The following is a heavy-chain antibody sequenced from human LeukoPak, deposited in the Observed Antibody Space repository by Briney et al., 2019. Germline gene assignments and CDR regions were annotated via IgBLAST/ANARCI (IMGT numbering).Heavy chain of an antibody. D-gene: IGHD5-12*01. V-gene: IGHV4-59*01. J-gene: IGHJ4*02. CDR1: GGSISPYY. CDR3: ARGPSGYSGYEFDY. CDR2: IYYSGST. Sequence: SETLSPTCTVSGGSISPYYWSWIRQPPGKGLEWIAYIYYSGSTSYNPSLKSRVTISVNTSKNQFTLKLSSVTAADTAVYYCARGPSGYSGYEFDYWGQGTLVTVSS.